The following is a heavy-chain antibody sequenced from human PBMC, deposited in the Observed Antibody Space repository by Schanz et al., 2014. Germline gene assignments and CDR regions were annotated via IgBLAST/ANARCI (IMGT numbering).Heavy chain of an antibody. CDR1: GFIFSDYA. D-gene: IGHD2-2*01. CDR3: ARSTSMYFLQ. Sequence: EVQLVESGGDVVQPGGSLRLSCAATGFIFSDYAMSWVRHAPGKGLVWVSRTSNDGSFTTFADSVKGRFTISRDNAKNTLYLQMNSLRAEDTAVYYCARSTSMYFLQWGQGTLVTVSS. J-gene: IGHJ1*01. CDR2: TSNDGSFT. V-gene: IGHV3-74*02.